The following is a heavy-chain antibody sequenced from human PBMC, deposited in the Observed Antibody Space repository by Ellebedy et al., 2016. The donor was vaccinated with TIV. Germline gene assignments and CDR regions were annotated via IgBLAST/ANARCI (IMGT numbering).Heavy chain of an antibody. V-gene: IGHV3-30*16. Sequence: LSLTCAASGFTFTDYAMHWVRQAPGKGPYWVTIISDDGSNKYYGDFVKGRFPVSKDKSKDTLYLQMNSLRADDTAVYYCARVKAYSAFDIWGQGTRVTVSS. D-gene: IGHD2-15*01. J-gene: IGHJ3*02. CDR1: GFTFTDYA. CDR3: ARVKAYSAFDI. CDR2: ISDDGSNK.